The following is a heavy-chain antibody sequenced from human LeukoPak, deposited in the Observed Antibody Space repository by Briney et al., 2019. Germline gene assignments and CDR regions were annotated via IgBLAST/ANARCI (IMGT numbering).Heavy chain of an antibody. CDR2: IYHSGST. CDR1: GGSISSGGYS. V-gene: IGHV4-30-2*01. J-gene: IGHJ4*02. CDR3: ARERTVSGSGYGFDY. Sequence: PSETLSLTCAVSGGSISSGGYSWSWIRQPPGKGLEWIGYIYHSGSTYYNPSLKSRVTISVDRSKNQSSLKLSSVTAADTAVYYCARERTVSGSGYGFDYWGQGTLVTVSS. D-gene: IGHD3-22*01.